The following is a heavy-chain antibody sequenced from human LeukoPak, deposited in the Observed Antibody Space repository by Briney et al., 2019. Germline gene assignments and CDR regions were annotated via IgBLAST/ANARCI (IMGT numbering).Heavy chain of an antibody. CDR3: ARDRPNILFMDAFEY. J-gene: IGHJ4*02. Sequence: PGGSLRLSCTVSGFTVSSNSMSWVRQAPGKGLEWVSFIYSDNTHYSDSVKGRFTISRDNSKNTLQLQMNSLRTDDTAIYYCARDRPNILFMDAFEYWGQGSLVTVSS. D-gene: IGHD3-9*01. V-gene: IGHV3-66*03. CDR2: IYSDNT. CDR1: GFTVSSNS.